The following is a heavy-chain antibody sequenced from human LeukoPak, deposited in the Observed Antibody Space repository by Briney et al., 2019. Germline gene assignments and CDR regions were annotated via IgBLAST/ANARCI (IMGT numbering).Heavy chain of an antibody. J-gene: IGHJ4*02. CDR3: AHRGDYGGYFDY. V-gene: IGHV2-5*01. Sequence: SGPTLVNPTQTLTLTCTFSGFSLSTRGVGVGWIRQPPGKALEWLALIYWNDDKRYSPSLKSRLTITKDTSKNQVVLTMTKMDPVDTATYYCAHRGDYGGYFDYWGQGTLVTVSS. CDR2: IYWNDDK. D-gene: IGHD4-23*01. CDR1: GFSLSTRGVG.